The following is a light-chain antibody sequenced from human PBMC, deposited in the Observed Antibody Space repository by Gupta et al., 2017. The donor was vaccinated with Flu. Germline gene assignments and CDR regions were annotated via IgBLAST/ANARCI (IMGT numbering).Light chain of an antibody. V-gene: IGLV3-21*02. CDR3: QVWDSSSDHPV. CDR2: DNN. J-gene: IGLJ2*01. Sequence: SYLLTQPPSVSVPPGQTARITCDGNNIGSKSVHWYQQKPGQAPVLVVYDNNDRPSGIPERFSGSNSGNTATLTISRVEAGAEADYYCQVWDSSSDHPVFGGGTKLTVL. CDR1: NIGSKS.